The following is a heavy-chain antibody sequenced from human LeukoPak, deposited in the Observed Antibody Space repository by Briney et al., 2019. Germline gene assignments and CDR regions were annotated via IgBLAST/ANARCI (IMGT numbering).Heavy chain of an antibody. D-gene: IGHD2-2*01. CDR3: ARDSLLPSAMGYYYMDV. V-gene: IGHV4-61*02. Sequence: ASETLSLTCTVSGGSISSGSYYWSWIRQPAGKGLEWIGRIYTSRSTNHNPSLKSRVTISVDTSKNQFSLKLSSVTAADTALYYCARDSLLPSAMGYYYMDVWGKGTTVTVSS. J-gene: IGHJ6*03. CDR1: GGSISSGSYY. CDR2: IYTSRST.